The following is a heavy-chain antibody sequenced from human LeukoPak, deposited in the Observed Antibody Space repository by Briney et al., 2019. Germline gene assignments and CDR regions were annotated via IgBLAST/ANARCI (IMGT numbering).Heavy chain of an antibody. CDR3: ARDSPVLTY. CDR2: ISVSGGGT. Sequence: PGGSLRLSCAASGFTFTSYAMSWVRQAPGKGLEWVSVISVSGGGTYYADSVKGRFTISRDNSKNTLYLQMNSLRVEDTAIYFCARDSPVLTYWGQGTLVTVSS. V-gene: IGHV3-23*01. J-gene: IGHJ4*02. CDR1: GFTFTSYA.